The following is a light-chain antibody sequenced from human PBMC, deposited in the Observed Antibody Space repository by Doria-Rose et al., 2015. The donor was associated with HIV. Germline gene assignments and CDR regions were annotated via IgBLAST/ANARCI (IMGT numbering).Light chain of an antibody. J-gene: IGKJ3*01. CDR2: WAS. Sequence: DIRMTQSPESLGMSLGERATLNCKSNKSLLYTSKNYLAWYQQKPGQPPKLLIYWASTRQSGVPARFSGSGSGTDFTLTISSLEAEDVAVYYCQQYYDTPSFGPGTTVDIK. CDR1: KSLLYTSKNY. V-gene: IGKV4-1*01. CDR3: QQYYDTPS.